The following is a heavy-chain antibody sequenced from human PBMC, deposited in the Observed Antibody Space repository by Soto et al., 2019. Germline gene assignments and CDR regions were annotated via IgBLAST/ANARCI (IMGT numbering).Heavy chain of an antibody. V-gene: IGHV1-18*01. Sequence: GASVKVCCKASVYTYTSYGISWVRQATGQGLEWMGWISAYNGNTNYAQKLQGRGTMTTDTSTSIAYMELRSLRSDDTAVYYCARDRGRSSWSYALNDYWGQGTLVTVSS. CDR1: VYTYTSYG. J-gene: IGHJ4*02. D-gene: IGHD6-13*01. CDR3: ARDRGRSSWSYALNDY. CDR2: ISAYNGNT.